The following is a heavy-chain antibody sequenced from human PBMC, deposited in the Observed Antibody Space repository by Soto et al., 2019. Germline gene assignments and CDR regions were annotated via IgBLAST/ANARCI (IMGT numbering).Heavy chain of an antibody. D-gene: IGHD6-13*01. Sequence: SQTLSLTCAISGDSVSSNSAAWNWIRQSPSRGLEWLGRTYYRSKWYNDYAVSVKSRITINPDTSKNQFSLQLNSVTPEDTAVNYCASGIAAAGTVAFDTWGQGTMVTVSS. J-gene: IGHJ3*02. V-gene: IGHV6-1*01. CDR2: TYYRSKWYN. CDR1: GDSVSSNSAA. CDR3: ASGIAAAGTVAFDT.